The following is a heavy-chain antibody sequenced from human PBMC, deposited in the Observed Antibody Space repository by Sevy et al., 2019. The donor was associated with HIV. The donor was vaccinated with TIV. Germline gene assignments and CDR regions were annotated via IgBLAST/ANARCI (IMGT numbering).Heavy chain of an antibody. J-gene: IGHJ6*02. V-gene: IGHV4-39*01. CDR2: IYYSGST. CDR1: GGSISSSSYY. CDR3: ARHPPYYYGSGSYQVVDYYYGMDV. Sequence: SETLSLTCTVSGGSISSSSYYWGWIRQPPGKGLEWIGSIYYSGSTYYNPSLKSLVTISVDTSKNQFSLKLSSVTAADTAVYYCARHPPYYYGSGSYQVVDYYYGMDVWGQGTTVTVSS. D-gene: IGHD3-10*01.